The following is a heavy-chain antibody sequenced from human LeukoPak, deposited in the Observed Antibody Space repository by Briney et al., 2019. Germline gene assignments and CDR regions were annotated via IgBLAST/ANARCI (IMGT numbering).Heavy chain of an antibody. V-gene: IGHV1-3*01. CDR2: INAGNGNT. Sequence: ASVEVSCKASGYTFTSYAMHWVRQAPGQRLEWMGWINAGNGNTKYSQKFQGRVTITRDTSASTAYMELSSLRSEDTAVYYCARDYCSSTSCLMYNWFDPWGQGTLVTVSS. D-gene: IGHD2-2*01. CDR3: ARDYCSSTSCLMYNWFDP. J-gene: IGHJ5*02. CDR1: GYTFTSYA.